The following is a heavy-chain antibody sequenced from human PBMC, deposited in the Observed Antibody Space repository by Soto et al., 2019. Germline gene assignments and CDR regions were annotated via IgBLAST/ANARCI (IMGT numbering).Heavy chain of an antibody. CDR1: GFRFSRYG. V-gene: IGHV3-30*03. CDR3: AGARENPYFYYGLNV. D-gene: IGHD1-26*01. J-gene: IGHJ6*02. Sequence: LRLSCAASGFRFSRYGMEWVRLAPGKGLEWVAATTYDGDIKHYVDLVKGRFTISRDNYKNTLYLQMNSLRVEDTDTYYCAGARENPYFYYGLNVWGQGTTVTVSS. CDR2: TTYDGDIK.